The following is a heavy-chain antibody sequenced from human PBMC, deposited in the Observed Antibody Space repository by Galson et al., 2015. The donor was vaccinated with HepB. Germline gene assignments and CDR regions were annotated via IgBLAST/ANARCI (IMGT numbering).Heavy chain of an antibody. CDR2: MSHDGTKK. CDR3: ARAGTDCINGVCSRIDH. J-gene: IGHJ4*02. CDR1: GFIFTNYA. Sequence: SLRLSCAASGFIFTNYAIHWVRQAPGKGLEWLAVMSHDGTKKYYADSVKGRFTISRDNSKNTLFLRMNSLRTEDTAVYYCARAGTDCINGVCSRIDHWGRGTLVTVSS. D-gene: IGHD2-8*01. V-gene: IGHV3-30-3*01.